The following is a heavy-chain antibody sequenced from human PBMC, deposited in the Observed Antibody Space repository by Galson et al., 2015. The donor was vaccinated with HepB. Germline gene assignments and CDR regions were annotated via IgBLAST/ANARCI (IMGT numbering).Heavy chain of an antibody. CDR2: IYSSGST. CDR1: EFTVSGSY. Sequence: SLRLSCAASEFTVSGSYMSWVRQAPGKGPEWVSIIYSSGSTYYADSVKGRFSISRDNSKNTLYLRMNSLRAEDTAVYYCAKHQMGRYCSSTTCYSSRGTFDVWGQGTTVTVSS. V-gene: IGHV3-53*01. D-gene: IGHD2-2*01. CDR3: AKHQMGRYCSSTTCYSSRGTFDV. J-gene: IGHJ3*01.